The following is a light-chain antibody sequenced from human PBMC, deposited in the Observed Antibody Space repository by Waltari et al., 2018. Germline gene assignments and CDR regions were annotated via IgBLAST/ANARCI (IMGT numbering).Light chain of an antibody. CDR3: QAWDSSTVV. CDR2: QDS. J-gene: IGLJ2*01. V-gene: IGLV3-1*01. CDR1: KLGDKY. Sequence: SYELTQPPSVSVSPGQTASITCSGDKLGDKYACWYQQKPGQSPVLVIYQDSKLPSGIPGRFSGSNSGNRATLTVSGTQAMDEADYYCQAWDSSTVVFGGGTKLTVL.